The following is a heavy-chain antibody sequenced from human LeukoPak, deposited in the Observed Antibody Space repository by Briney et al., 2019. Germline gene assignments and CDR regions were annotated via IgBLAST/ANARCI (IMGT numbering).Heavy chain of an antibody. V-gene: IGHV4-34*01. J-gene: IGHJ4*02. D-gene: IGHD6-13*01. CDR1: GGSFSGYY. Sequence: SETLSLTCAVYGGSFSGYYWSWSRQPPGKGLEWIGEINHSGSTNYNPSLKSRVTISVDTSKNQFSLKLSSVTAADTAVYYCTRGPGIAAAGLFDYWGQGTLVTVSS. CDR2: INHSGST. CDR3: TRGPGIAAAGLFDY.